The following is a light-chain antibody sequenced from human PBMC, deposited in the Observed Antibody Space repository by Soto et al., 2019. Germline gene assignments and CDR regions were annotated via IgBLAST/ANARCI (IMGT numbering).Light chain of an antibody. J-gene: IGKJ2*01. CDR2: EAS. V-gene: IGKV3-20*01. CDR1: QRILARY. CDR3: QQYGSPPYT. Sequence: ETVLTQSPGTLSLSPGERATLSCRASQRILARYLAWYQQKPGQAPRLLIYEASDRASGVPDRFSGSGSGSDFTLTINRLEPEDFAVYFCQQYGSPPYTFGQRTKVEIK.